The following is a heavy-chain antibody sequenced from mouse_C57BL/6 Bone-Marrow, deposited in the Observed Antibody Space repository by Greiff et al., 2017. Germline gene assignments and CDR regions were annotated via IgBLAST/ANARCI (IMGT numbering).Heavy chain of an antibody. J-gene: IGHJ2*01. V-gene: IGHV1-50*01. D-gene: IGHD1-1*01. Sequence: QVQLKQPGAELVKPGASVKLSCKASGYTFTSYWMQWVKQRPGQGLEWIGEIDPSDSYTNYNQKFKGKAKLTVDTSSSTAYMQLSSLTSEDSAVYYCARSGYYGLYFDYWGQGTTLTVSS. CDR2: IDPSDSYT. CDR1: GYTFTSYW. CDR3: ARSGYYGLYFDY.